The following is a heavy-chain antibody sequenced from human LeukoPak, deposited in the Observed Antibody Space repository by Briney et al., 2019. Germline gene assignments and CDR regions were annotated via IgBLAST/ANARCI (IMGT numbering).Heavy chain of an antibody. CDR3: AREMTIFGVAHGMDV. J-gene: IGHJ6*02. CDR1: GFTFSSYW. D-gene: IGHD3-3*01. Sequence: GGSLRLSCAASGFTFSSYWMSWVRQAPGKGLEWVANIKQDGSEKYYVDSVKGRFTISRDNAKNSLYLQMNSLRAEDTAVYYCAREMTIFGVAHGMDVWGQGTTVTVSS. CDR2: IKQDGSEK. V-gene: IGHV3-7*01.